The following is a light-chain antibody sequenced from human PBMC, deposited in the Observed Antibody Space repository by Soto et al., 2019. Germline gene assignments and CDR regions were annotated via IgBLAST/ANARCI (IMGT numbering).Light chain of an antibody. CDR1: SSDVGGYKF. V-gene: IGLV2-14*01. J-gene: IGLJ3*02. Sequence: QSALTQPASVSGSPGQSITISCTGTSSDVGGYKFVSWYQQHPGKAPKLMIYEVSNRPSGVSNRFSGSKSGNTASLTISGLQAEDEADYYCSSYTTSSTRVFGGGTKRPS. CDR3: SSYTTSSTRV. CDR2: EVS.